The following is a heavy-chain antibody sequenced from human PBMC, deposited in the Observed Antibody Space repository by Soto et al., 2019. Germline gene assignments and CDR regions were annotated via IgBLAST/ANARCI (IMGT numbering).Heavy chain of an antibody. CDR3: ARVYSYGYYYGMDV. CDR2: IYYSGST. D-gene: IGHD5-18*01. J-gene: IGHJ6*02. V-gene: IGHV4-31*03. CDR1: GGSISSGGYY. Sequence: LSLTCTVSGGSISSGGYYWSWIRQHPGKGLEWIGYIYYSGSTYYNPSLKSRVTISVDTSKNQFSLKLSSVTAADTAVYYCARVYSYGYYYGMDVWGQGTTVTVSS.